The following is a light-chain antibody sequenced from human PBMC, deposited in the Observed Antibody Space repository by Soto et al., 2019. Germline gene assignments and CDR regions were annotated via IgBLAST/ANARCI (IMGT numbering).Light chain of an antibody. V-gene: IGKV3-20*01. J-gene: IGKJ1*01. Sequence: EIVLTQSPGTLSLSPGERANLSCRASQGVSGSYLAWYQQRPGQAPRLLIYGASSRATGIPDRFSGSGSGTDFTLTITRLEPEDFAVYYCQQYGSSRWTFGRGTKVDI. CDR2: GAS. CDR1: QGVSGSY. CDR3: QQYGSSRWT.